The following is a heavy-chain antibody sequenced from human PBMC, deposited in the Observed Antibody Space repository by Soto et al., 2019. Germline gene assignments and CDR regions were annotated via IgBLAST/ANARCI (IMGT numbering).Heavy chain of an antibody. V-gene: IGHV4-39*01. CDR3: ARHARTGYCSGGRCYSYYYYYYMDV. CDR1: GGSISSSSYY. J-gene: IGHJ6*03. D-gene: IGHD2-15*01. Sequence: SETLSLTCTVSGGSISSSSYYWGWIRQPPGKGLEWIGSIYYSGRTYYNPSLKSRVTISVDTSKNQFSLKLSSVTAADTAVYYCARHARTGYCSGGRCYSYYYYYYMDVWGKGTTVTVSS. CDR2: IYYSGRT.